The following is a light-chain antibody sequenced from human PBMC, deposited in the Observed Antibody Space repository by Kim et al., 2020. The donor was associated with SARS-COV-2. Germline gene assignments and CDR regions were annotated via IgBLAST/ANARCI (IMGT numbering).Light chain of an antibody. Sequence: ASGGDRVTITFRAGQDINNFVAWFQQKSGKAPNSLIFAASSLQRGVPSRFSGSGSGTDFTLTISSLQPEDFAIYYCQQYKSFPITFGQGTRLEIK. CDR3: QQYKSFPIT. V-gene: IGKV1-16*01. CDR2: AAS. CDR1: QDINNF. J-gene: IGKJ5*01.